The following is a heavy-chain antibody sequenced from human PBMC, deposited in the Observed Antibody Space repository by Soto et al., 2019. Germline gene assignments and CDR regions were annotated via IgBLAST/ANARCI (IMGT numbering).Heavy chain of an antibody. D-gene: IGHD3-22*01. CDR2: IWYDGSNK. Sequence: PGGSLRLSCAASGFTFSSYGMHWVRQAPGKGLEWVAVIWYDGSNKYYADSVKGRFTISRDNAKNILYLEMNSLRAEDTAVYYCAREFVSIGYSAPNGMDVWGQGITVTVSS. J-gene: IGHJ6*02. CDR1: GFTFSSYG. CDR3: AREFVSIGYSAPNGMDV. V-gene: IGHV3-33*01.